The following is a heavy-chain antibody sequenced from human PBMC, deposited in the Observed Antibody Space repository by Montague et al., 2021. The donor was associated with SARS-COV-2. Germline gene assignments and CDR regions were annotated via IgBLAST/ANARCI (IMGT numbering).Heavy chain of an antibody. D-gene: IGHD6-19*01. CDR1: GGSIISSSYY. CDR2: IYYSGST. V-gene: IGHV4-39*01. Sequence: SETLSLTCTVSGGSIISSSYYWGWIRQPPGNLLEWIGSIYYSGSTYYNPSLKSRVTISVDTSKNQFSLKLSSVTAADTAVYYCARQENSSGWFKPDAFDIWGQGTMVTVSS. CDR3: ARQENSSGWFKPDAFDI. J-gene: IGHJ3*02.